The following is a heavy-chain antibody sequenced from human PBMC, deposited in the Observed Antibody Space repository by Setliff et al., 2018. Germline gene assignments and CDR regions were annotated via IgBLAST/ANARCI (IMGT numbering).Heavy chain of an antibody. Sequence: PSETLSLTCTVSGGSFTTYYWSWIRQSPGKGLEWIGYIYYSGSANYNPSLKSRVSISVDTSKNQFSLRLTSVTAADTAVYYCAREYYNARSRNFDYWGQGTLVTVSS. CDR1: GGSFTTYY. J-gene: IGHJ4*02. CDR2: IYYSGSA. D-gene: IGHD3-22*01. CDR3: AREYYNARSRNFDY. V-gene: IGHV4-59*01.